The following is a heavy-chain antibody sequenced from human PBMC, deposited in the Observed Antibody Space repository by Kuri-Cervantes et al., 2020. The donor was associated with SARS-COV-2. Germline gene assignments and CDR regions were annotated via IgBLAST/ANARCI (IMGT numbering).Heavy chain of an antibody. CDR1: GSILSSHS. V-gene: IGHV3-21*01. CDR3: ARDPSQGRADI. CDR2: IGSRSSSK. Sequence: GESLKISCAASGSILSSHSVNWVRQAPGKGLEWVSSIGSRSSSKYYSDSVRGRFTISRDNAKNSLYLQMNSLRAEDTAVYYCARDPSQGRADIWGQGTMVTVSS. J-gene: IGHJ3*02.